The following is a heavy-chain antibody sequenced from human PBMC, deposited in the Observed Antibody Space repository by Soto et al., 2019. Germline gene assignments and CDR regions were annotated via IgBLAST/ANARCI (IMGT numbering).Heavy chain of an antibody. CDR3: ARGSGLRYFDWLWDRLNYFDY. Sequence: PGGSLRLSCAASGFTFSSYAMHWVRQAPGKGLEWVAVISYDGSNKYYADSVKGRFTISRDNSKNTLYLQMNSLRAEDTAVYYCARGSGLRYFDWLWDRLNYFDYWGQGTLGTV. CDR1: GFTFSSYA. CDR2: ISYDGSNK. J-gene: IGHJ4*02. V-gene: IGHV3-30-3*01. D-gene: IGHD3-9*01.